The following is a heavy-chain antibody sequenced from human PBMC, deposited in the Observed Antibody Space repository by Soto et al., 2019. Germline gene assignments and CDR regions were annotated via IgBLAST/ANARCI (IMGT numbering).Heavy chain of an antibody. CDR1: GGSISSGDYY. V-gene: IGHV4-30-4*01. CDR2: IYYSGST. D-gene: IGHD2-2*01. J-gene: IGHJ5*02. Sequence: SETLSLTCTVSGGSISSGDYYWSWIRQPPGKGLEWIGYIYYSGSTYYNPSLKSRVTISVDTSKNQFSLKLSSVTAADTAVYYCAREGADIVVVPAAAKGFDPWGQGNLVTVSS. CDR3: AREGADIVVVPAAAKGFDP.